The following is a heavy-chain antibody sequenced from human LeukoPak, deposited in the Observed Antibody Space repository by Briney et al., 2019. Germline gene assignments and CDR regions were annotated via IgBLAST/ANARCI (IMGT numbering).Heavy chain of an antibody. CDR1: GGSFRGYY. CDR3: ARGRFTYCSGGSCYPPRTYYYYYMDV. CDR2: INRSGST. V-gene: IGHV4-34*01. D-gene: IGHD2-15*01. J-gene: IGHJ6*03. Sequence: PSETLSLTCAVYGGSFRGYYWSWIRQPPGKGLEWIGEINRSGSTNYNPSLKSRVTISVDTSKNQFSLKLSSVTAADTAVYYCARGRFTYCSGGSCYPPRTYYYYYMDVWGKGTTVTVSS.